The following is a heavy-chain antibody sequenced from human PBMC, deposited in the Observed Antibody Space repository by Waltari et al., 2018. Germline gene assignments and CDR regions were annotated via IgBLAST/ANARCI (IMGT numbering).Heavy chain of an antibody. V-gene: IGHV3-48*01. J-gene: IGHJ4*02. Sequence: EVQLVESGGGLVQPGGSLRLSCAASGFTFSTYSMNWVRQASGKGLEWVSDISSGSGTIYDADSVKGRFTSSRDNAKNALYLQMNSLRAEDTAVYYCARGRSGSYCDYWGRGTLVTVSS. CDR1: GFTFSTYS. CDR3: ARGRSGSYCDY. D-gene: IGHD1-26*01. CDR2: ISSGSGTI.